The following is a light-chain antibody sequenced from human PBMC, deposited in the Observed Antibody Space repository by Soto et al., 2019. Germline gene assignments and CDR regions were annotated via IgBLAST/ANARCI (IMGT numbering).Light chain of an antibody. CDR3: CSFAGTGTQYV. V-gene: IGLV2-14*01. J-gene: IGLJ1*01. CDR2: EVR. Sequence: QSALTQPASVSGSPGQSITISCTGTSSDVGSYNYVSWYQQHPGKAPKLMIYEVRNRPSGVSDRFSGSKSGKTASLTIFGLQAEDEADYYCCSFAGTGTQYVFGTGTKLTVL. CDR1: SSDVGSYNY.